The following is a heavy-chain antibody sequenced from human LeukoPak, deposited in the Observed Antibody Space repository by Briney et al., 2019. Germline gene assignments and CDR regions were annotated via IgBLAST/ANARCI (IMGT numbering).Heavy chain of an antibody. CDR1: GFTFSSYG. J-gene: IGHJ5*02. CDR2: ISYDGSNK. Sequence: PGRSLRLSCAASGFTFSSYGMHWVRQAPGKGLEWVAVISYDGSNKYYADSVKGRFTISRDNAKNSLYLQVNNLRAEDTAVYYCARENRDGYSPYNWFDPWGQGTLVTVSS. V-gene: IGHV3-30*03. CDR3: ARENRDGYSPYNWFDP. D-gene: IGHD5-24*01.